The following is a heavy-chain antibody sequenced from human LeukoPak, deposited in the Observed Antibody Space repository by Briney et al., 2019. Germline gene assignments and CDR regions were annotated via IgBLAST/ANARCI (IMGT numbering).Heavy chain of an antibody. Sequence: SETLSLTCTVSGGSISSSSYYWGWIRQPPGKGLEWIGSIYYSGSTYYNPSLKSRVTISVDTSKNQFSLKLSSVTAADTAVYYCARLWSRGVMGRPDYWAREPWSPSPQ. CDR1: GGSISSSSYY. J-gene: IGHJ4*02. D-gene: IGHD3-10*01. CDR3: ARLWSRGVMGRPDY. CDR2: IYYSGST. V-gene: IGHV4-39*01.